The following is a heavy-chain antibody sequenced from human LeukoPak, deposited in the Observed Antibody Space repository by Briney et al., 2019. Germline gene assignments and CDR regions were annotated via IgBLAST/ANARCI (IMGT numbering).Heavy chain of an antibody. J-gene: IGHJ6*03. D-gene: IGHD3-10*01. Sequence: GGSLRLSCAASGFTFSSYWMHWVRQAPGKGLVWVSRINSDGSSTSYADSVKGRFTISRDNAKNTLYLQMNSLRAEDTAVYYCAKVDGSGSYPYYYYYMDVWGKGTTVTISS. CDR3: AKVDGSGSYPYYYYYMDV. CDR1: GFTFSSYW. CDR2: INSDGSST. V-gene: IGHV3-74*01.